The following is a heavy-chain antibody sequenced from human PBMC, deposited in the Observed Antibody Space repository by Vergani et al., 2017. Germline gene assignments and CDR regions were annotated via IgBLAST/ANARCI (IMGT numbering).Heavy chain of an antibody. J-gene: IGHJ5*02. Sequence: EVQLVQSGAEVKTPGESLKISCKGSGYSFTSYWIGWVRQMPGKGLEWMGIIYPGDSDTRYSPSFQGQVTISADKSISTAYLQWSSLKASDTAMYYCARRRRKYYYGSGNWFDPWGQGTLVTVSS. CDR2: IYPGDSDT. CDR1: GYSFTSYW. D-gene: IGHD3-10*01. CDR3: ARRRRKYYYGSGNWFDP. V-gene: IGHV5-51*01.